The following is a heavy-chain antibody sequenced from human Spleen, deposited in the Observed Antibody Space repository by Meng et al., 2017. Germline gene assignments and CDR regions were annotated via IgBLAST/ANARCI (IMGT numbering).Heavy chain of an antibody. V-gene: IGHV1-2*06. CDR1: GYTFPAYW. Sequence: QLSESGAEVKKPGASVKVSCKASGYTFPAYWLHWVRRAPGQGLEWMGRINPKSGDTHYAQRFQGRVTMTGDTSISTAYMELSGLRSDDTAMYYCARDEDISAAGKLFGDYWGQGTLVTVSS. CDR3: ARDEDISAAGKLFGDY. CDR2: INPKSGDT. J-gene: IGHJ4*02. D-gene: IGHD6-13*01.